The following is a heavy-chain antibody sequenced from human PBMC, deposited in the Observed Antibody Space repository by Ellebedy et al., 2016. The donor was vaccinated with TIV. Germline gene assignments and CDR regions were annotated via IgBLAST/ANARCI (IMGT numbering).Heavy chain of an antibody. CDR2: ISYDGRNE. V-gene: IGHV3-30*03. Sequence: GESLKISCAASGFTFSSYGMHWVRQAPGKGQEWVAVISYDGRNEYYADSVRGRFTISRDNSNNTLYLHMNSLRADDTALYYCTRGVVVTTSYSQYWGQGTLVTVSS. J-gene: IGHJ1*01. CDR3: TRGVVVTTSYSQY. D-gene: IGHD2-21*02. CDR1: GFTFSSYG.